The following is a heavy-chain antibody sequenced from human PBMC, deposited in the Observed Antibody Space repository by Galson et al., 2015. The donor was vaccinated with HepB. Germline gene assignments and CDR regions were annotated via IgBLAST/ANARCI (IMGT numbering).Heavy chain of an antibody. CDR1: GFTFSSSA. D-gene: IGHD4-17*01. CDR3: TRPTTVTTPSDY. V-gene: IGHV3-73*01. CDR2: IRSKANNYAT. J-gene: IGHJ4*02. Sequence: SLRLSCAASGFTFSSSAMHWVRQASGKGLEWVGRIRSKANNYATSYAASVKGRFTISRDDSKNTAYLQMNSLKTEDTAVYYCTRPTTVTTPSDYWGQGALVTVSS.